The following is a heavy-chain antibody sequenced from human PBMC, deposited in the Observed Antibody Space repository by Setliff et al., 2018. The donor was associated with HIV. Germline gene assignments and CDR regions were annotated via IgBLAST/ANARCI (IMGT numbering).Heavy chain of an antibody. Sequence: GSLRLSCAASGFTFSPYWMHWVRQAPGKGLVWVSRINSDGITTSYADSVKGRFTISRDNAKNTLYLEMNSLRAEDTAVYYCVRDRPNWAFDYWGQGTLVTVSS. CDR2: INSDGITT. V-gene: IGHV3-74*01. J-gene: IGHJ4*02. CDR1: GFTFSPYW. CDR3: VRDRPNWAFDY. D-gene: IGHD7-27*01.